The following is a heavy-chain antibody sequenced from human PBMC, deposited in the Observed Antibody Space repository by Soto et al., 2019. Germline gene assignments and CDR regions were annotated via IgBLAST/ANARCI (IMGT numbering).Heavy chain of an antibody. CDR1: GFTFSSYG. D-gene: IGHD4-4*01. CDR3: ARTDYSNPLFDY. CDR2: IWYDGSNK. V-gene: IGHV3-33*01. Sequence: PGGSLRLSCAASGFTFSSYGMHWVRQAPGKGLGWVAVIWYDGSNKYYADSVKGRFTISRDNSKNTLYLQMNSLRAEDTAVYYCARTDYSNPLFDYWGQGTLVTVSS. J-gene: IGHJ4*02.